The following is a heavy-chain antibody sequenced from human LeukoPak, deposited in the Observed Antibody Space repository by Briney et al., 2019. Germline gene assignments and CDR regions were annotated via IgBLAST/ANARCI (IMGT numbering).Heavy chain of an antibody. Sequence: AGGKVRLSAAASGFTFSSYTMRWVPHAPGKGLEWVLAISVGGDHTYYADSVKGRFTIYRDNSKNALYLQMNSLRAEDTAVYLCARDDYGGNSGLWVYYALDVWGRGTTVTVSS. CDR1: GFTFSSYT. D-gene: IGHD4-23*01. CDR3: ARDDYGGNSGLWVYYALDV. CDR2: ISVGGDHT. V-gene: IGHV3-23*01. J-gene: IGHJ6*02.